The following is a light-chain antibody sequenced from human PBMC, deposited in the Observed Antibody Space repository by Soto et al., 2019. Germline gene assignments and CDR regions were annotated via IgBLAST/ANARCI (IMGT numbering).Light chain of an antibody. CDR3: RSYDSSLSGSV. CDR1: SSNIGAGYD. Sequence: QSVLTQPPSVSGAPGQRVTISCTGSSSNIGAGYDGHWYQQLPGTAPKLLIYGNSNRPSGVPDRFSGSKSGTSASLAITGLQAEDEADYYCRSYDSSLSGSVFGGGTKLTVL. V-gene: IGLV1-40*01. CDR2: GNS. J-gene: IGLJ2*01.